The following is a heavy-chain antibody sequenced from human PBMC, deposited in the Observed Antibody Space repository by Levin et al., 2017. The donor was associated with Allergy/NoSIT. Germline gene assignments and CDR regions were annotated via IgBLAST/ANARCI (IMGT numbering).Heavy chain of an antibody. D-gene: IGHD2-2*01. Sequence: GGSLRLSCAASGFTVSSDYMTWVRQAPGKGLEWVSVVYTGGNTYYADSVKGRFTISRDNSKNTLFLQMNRLRVVDTAVYYCAREVCTTSSCYALHWGQGTLVTVSS. CDR3: AREVCTTSSCYALH. V-gene: IGHV3-66*01. J-gene: IGHJ4*02. CDR1: GFTVSSDY. CDR2: VYTGGNT.